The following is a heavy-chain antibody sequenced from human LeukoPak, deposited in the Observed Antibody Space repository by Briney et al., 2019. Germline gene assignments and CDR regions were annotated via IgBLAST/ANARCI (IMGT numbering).Heavy chain of an antibody. CDR3: ARGDAIAAAAASAFDI. V-gene: IGHV4-39*07. CDR2: INHSGST. CDR1: GDSISSRSYY. J-gene: IGHJ3*02. Sequence: PSETLSLTCTVSGDSISSRSYYWGWIRQPPGKGLEWIGEINHSGSTNYNPSLKSRVTISVDTSKNQFSLKLSSVTAADTAVYYCARGDAIAAAAASAFDIWGQGTMVTVSS. D-gene: IGHD6-13*01.